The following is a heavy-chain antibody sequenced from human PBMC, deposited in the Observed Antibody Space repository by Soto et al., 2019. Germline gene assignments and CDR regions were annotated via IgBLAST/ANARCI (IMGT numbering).Heavy chain of an antibody. Sequence: QVHLVQSGAEVQTPGASVTLSCKASGDIFTSHYMHWLRQAPGQGLEWMGYIAPNVGSTAYAQEFQGRVTMTRDMSSSSVYMELSSLRSDDTAMYYCASEKGGFDIWGQGTVVTVSS. CDR3: ASEKGGFDI. V-gene: IGHV1-46*01. CDR1: GDIFTSHY. CDR2: IAPNVGST. D-gene: IGHD2-15*01. J-gene: IGHJ3*02.